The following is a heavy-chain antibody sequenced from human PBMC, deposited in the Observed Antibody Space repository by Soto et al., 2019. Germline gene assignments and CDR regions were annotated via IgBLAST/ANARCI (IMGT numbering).Heavy chain of an antibody. V-gene: IGHV4-30-4*01. J-gene: IGHJ6*02. Sequence: QVQLQESGPGLVKPSQTLSLTCTVSGGSISSGVYYWSWIRQPTGTGLEWIGYIYYSGSTYYNPSLKSRVTISVDTSKNQFSLKLSSVTAADTAVYYCARARITMIDSGYYYYGMDVWGQGTTVTVSS. CDR1: GGSISSGVYY. D-gene: IGHD3-22*01. CDR3: ARARITMIDSGYYYYGMDV. CDR2: IYYSGST.